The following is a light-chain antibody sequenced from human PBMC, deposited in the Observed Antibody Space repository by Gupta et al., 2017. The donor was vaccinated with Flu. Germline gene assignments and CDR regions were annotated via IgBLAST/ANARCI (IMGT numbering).Light chain of an antibody. CDR3: QQSHSTPYT. Sequence: DIQMTQSPSSLSASVGDTATITCRASQSISNYLNWYQHKPGKAPKLLIFAASNLQSGVPSGFSGSGSGTDFTLTISSLQPEDFAIYYCQQSHSTPYTFGQGTKLEIK. CDR1: QSISNY. V-gene: IGKV1-39*01. CDR2: AAS. J-gene: IGKJ2*01.